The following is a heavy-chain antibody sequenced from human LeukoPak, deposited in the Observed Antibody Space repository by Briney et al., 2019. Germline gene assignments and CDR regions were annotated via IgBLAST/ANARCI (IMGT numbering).Heavy chain of an antibody. CDR1: GGSISSGSYY. V-gene: IGHV4-61*02. CDR2: IYTSGST. J-gene: IGHJ5*02. D-gene: IGHD5/OR15-5a*01. CDR3: ARDSVSRFDP. Sequence: SETLSLTCTVSGGSISSGSYYWSWIRQPAGKGLEWIGRIYTSGSTNYNPSLKSRVTISVDASKNQFSLKLSSVTAADTAVYYCARDSVSRFDPWGQGTLVTVSS.